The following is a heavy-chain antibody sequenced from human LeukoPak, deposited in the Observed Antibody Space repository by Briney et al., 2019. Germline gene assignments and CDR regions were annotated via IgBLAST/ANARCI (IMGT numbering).Heavy chain of an antibody. D-gene: IGHD3-9*01. CDR1: GYTFTSYD. V-gene: IGHV1-8*01. J-gene: IGHJ6*03. CDR3: ARGPLLRYFDWSQLYYYYYMDV. Sequence: ASVKVSCKASGYTFTSYDINWVRQATGQGLEWMGWMNPNSGNTGYAQKFQGRVTMTRNTSISTAYMELSSLRSEDTAVYYCARGPLLRYFDWSQLYYYYYMDVWGKGTTVTVSS. CDR2: MNPNSGNT.